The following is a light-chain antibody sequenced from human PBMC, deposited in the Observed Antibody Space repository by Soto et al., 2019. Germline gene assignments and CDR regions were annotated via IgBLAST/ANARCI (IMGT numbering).Light chain of an antibody. CDR3: QQYGSSGT. V-gene: IGKV3-20*01. Sequence: EIVLTQSPGTLSLSPWERATLSCRASQSVSNNYLAWYQQKPGQAPRLLIYGASNRATGIPDRFSGSGSETDFTLTISRLEPEDFAVYYCQQYGSSGTFGQGTKVDIK. CDR1: QSVSNNY. J-gene: IGKJ1*01. CDR2: GAS.